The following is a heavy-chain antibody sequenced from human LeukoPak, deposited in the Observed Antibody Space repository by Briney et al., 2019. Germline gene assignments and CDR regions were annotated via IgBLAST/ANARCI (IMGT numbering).Heavy chain of an antibody. CDR2: ISGVNT. CDR1: GFTFSNYA. D-gene: IGHD4-17*01. J-gene: IGHJ1*01. Sequence: GGSLRLSCAASGFTFSNYALTWVRQAPGKGLEWVSSISGVNTHYADSVKGRFSISRDNYKNTLYLQMSSLRAEDTAVYYCARDPNGNYDGALDFQRWGQGTLVTVSS. V-gene: IGHV3-23*01. CDR3: ARDPNGNYDGALDFQR.